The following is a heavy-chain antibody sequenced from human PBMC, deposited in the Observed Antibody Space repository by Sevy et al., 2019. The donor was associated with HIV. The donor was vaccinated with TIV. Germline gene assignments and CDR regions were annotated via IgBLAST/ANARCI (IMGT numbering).Heavy chain of an antibody. D-gene: IGHD3-10*01. CDR3: ARDQGMVQGVMYYYYGMDV. Sequence: GESLKISCAASGFTFDDYGMSWVRQAPGKGLEWVSGINWNGGSTGYADSVKGRFTISRDNAKNSLYLQMNSLRAEDTALYHCARDQGMVQGVMYYYYGMDVWGQGTTVTVSS. V-gene: IGHV3-20*01. CDR1: GFTFDDYG. CDR2: INWNGGST. J-gene: IGHJ6*02.